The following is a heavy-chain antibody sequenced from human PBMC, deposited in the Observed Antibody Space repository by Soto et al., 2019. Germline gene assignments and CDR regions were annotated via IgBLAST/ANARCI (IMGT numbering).Heavy chain of an antibody. CDR3: ARTVSYSPEYYFDY. CDR1: GGSISSGGYS. Sequence: TLSLTCAATGGSISSGGYSWSWIRQPPGKGLEWIGYIYHSGSTYYNPSLKSRVTISVDRSKNQFSLKLSSVTAADTAVYYCARTVSYSPEYYFDYWGQGTLVTVSS. J-gene: IGHJ4*02. V-gene: IGHV4-30-2*01. CDR2: IYHSGST. D-gene: IGHD4-17*01.